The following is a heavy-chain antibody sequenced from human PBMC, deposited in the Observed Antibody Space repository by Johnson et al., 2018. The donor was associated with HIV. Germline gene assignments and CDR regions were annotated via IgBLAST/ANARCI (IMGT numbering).Heavy chain of an antibody. CDR1: GFTVSSNE. CDR2: ISGGST. Sequence: VQLVESRGVLVQPGGSLRLSCAASGFTVSSNEMSWVRQAPGKGLEWVSSISGGSTYYADSVKGRFTISRDNSKNTLYLQMNSLSAEDTAVYYCAKHPDAFDIWGQGTMVTVSS. CDR3: AKHPDAFDI. V-gene: IGHV3-38-3*01. J-gene: IGHJ3*02.